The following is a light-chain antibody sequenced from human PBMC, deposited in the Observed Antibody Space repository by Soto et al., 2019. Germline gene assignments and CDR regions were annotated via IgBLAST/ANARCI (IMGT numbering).Light chain of an antibody. Sequence: DIQMTQSPSSLSASVGDRVTITCRASQSISSYLNWYQQKPGKAPKLLIYAASSLQSGVPSRFSGSGSGTDFTLTISSLQPEDFAGYYCQQTYSSPITFGQGTRLEI. CDR3: QQTYSSPIT. V-gene: IGKV1-39*01. J-gene: IGKJ5*01. CDR1: QSISSY. CDR2: AAS.